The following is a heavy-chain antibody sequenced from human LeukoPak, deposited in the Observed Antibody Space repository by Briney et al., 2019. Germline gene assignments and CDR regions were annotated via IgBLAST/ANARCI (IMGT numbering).Heavy chain of an antibody. D-gene: IGHD2-2*01. CDR2: INSDGSST. CDR3: ARRVVVPAAMGFDY. J-gene: IGHJ4*02. Sequence: PGGSLRLSCAASGFTFSSYWMHWVRQAPGKGLVWVSRINSDGSSTTYADSVKGRFTISRDNAKNTLYLQMNSLRAEDTAVYYCARRVVVPAAMGFDYWGQGTLVTVSS. CDR1: GFTFSSYW. V-gene: IGHV3-74*01.